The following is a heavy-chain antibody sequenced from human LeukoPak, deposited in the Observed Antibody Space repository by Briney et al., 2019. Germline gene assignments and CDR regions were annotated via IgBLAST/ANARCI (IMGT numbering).Heavy chain of an antibody. CDR3: ARQDRGWFDP. J-gene: IGHJ5*02. CDR1: GYSFTSYW. V-gene: IGHV5-51*01. CDR2: IYPSVFDT. D-gene: IGHD3-10*01. Sequence: RGQSLKVSCKASGYSFTSYWSGWVRQMPGKVIELMGIIYPSVFDTRYKPSFQGQVTNSADKSISTAYLQWSSLKASDTAMYYCARQDRGWFDPWGQGTLVTVSS.